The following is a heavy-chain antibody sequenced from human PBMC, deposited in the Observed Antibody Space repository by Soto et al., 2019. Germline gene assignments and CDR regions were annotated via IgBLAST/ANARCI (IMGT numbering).Heavy chain of an antibody. V-gene: IGHV1-46*03. D-gene: IGHD4-17*01. CDR2: INPSGGST. CDR1: GYTFTGDY. J-gene: IGHJ4*02. Sequence: ASVKGSCKASGYTFTGDYMDWVRQAPGQGLEWMGIINPSGGSTSYAQKFQGRVTMTRDTSTSTVYMELSSLRSEDTAVYYCARDLRDYGDAKIDYWGQGTLVTVSS. CDR3: ARDLRDYGDAKIDY.